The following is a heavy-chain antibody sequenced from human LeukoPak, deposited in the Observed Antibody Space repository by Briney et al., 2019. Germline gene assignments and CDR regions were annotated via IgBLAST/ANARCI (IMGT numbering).Heavy chain of an antibody. CDR1: GYTFTGYY. J-gene: IGHJ4*02. Sequence: GASVKVSCKASGYTFTGYYMHWVRQAPGQGLEWMGWINPNSGGTNYAQKFQGRVTMTRDTSISTAYMELSRLRSDDTAVYYCARDVTGSWSLDYWGQRTLVTVSS. D-gene: IGHD6-13*01. CDR2: INPNSGGT. V-gene: IGHV1-2*02. CDR3: ARDVTGSWSLDY.